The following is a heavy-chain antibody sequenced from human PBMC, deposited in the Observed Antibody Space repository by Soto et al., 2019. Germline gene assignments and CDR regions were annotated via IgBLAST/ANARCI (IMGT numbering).Heavy chain of an antibody. V-gene: IGHV1-24*01. Sequence: GASVKISCKVSGYTLTELSMHWVRQAPGKGLEWMGGFDPEDGETIYAQKFQGRVTMTEETSTDTAYMELSSLRSEDTAVYYCATSIYVDTAMVASYHYGMEVWGQGTTVTVSS. CDR1: GYTLTELS. CDR3: ATSIYVDTAMVASYHYGMEV. J-gene: IGHJ6*02. D-gene: IGHD5-18*01. CDR2: FDPEDGET.